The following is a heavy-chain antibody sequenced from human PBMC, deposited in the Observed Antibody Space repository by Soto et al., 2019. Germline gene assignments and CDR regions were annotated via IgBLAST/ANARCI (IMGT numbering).Heavy chain of an antibody. CDR3: ARDPPDFLSAFDP. Sequence: SQTLSLTCAISGDSVSNNGATWNWIRQSPSRGLEWLGRAYYRSRWIYDYAMSVKSRISINPDTSKNQVSLQLNSVTPADTAVYYCARDPPDFLSAFDPWGPGTLVTVSS. J-gene: IGHJ5*02. D-gene: IGHD6-19*01. CDR1: GDSVSNNGAT. CDR2: AYYRSRWIY. V-gene: IGHV6-1*01.